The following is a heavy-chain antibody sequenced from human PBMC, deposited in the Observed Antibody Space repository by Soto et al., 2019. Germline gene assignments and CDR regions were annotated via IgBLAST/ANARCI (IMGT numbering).Heavy chain of an antibody. J-gene: IGHJ4*02. CDR3: ARMFSRGFGESLDY. CDR1: GFTFSSYG. D-gene: IGHD3-10*01. CDR2: IWYDGSNK. V-gene: IGHV3-33*01. Sequence: QVQLVESGGGVVQPGRSLRLSCAASGFTFSSYGMHWVRQAPGKGLEWVAVIWYDGSNKYYADSVKGRFTISRDNSKNTLYLQMNSLRAEDTAVYYCARMFSRGFGESLDYWGQGTLVTVSS.